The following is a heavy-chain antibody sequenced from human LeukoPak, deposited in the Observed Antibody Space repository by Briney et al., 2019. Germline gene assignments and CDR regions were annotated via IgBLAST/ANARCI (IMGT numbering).Heavy chain of an antibody. J-gene: IGHJ4*02. CDR2: INHGGST. Sequence: SETLSLTCAVYGGSFSGYYWSWIRQPPGKGLEWIGEINHGGSTNYNPSLKSRVTISVDKSKNQFSLKLSSVTAADTAVYYCARAPLYYYGSGSYLSEFDYWGQGTLVTVSS. D-gene: IGHD3-10*01. CDR3: ARAPLYYYGSGSYLSEFDY. CDR1: GGSFSGYY. V-gene: IGHV4-34*01.